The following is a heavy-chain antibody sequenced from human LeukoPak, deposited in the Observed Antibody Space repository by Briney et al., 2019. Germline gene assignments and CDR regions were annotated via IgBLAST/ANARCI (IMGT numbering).Heavy chain of an antibody. Sequence: PGGSLRLSCAASGFTFSGSAMHWVRQASGKGLEWVGRIRSKANSYATAYAASVKGRFTISRDDSKNTAYLQMNSLKTEDTAVYYCTRRVAGTGYYYYGMDVWGQGTTDTVSS. D-gene: IGHD6-19*01. CDR2: IRSKANSYAT. CDR3: TRRVAGTGYYYYGMDV. V-gene: IGHV3-73*01. CDR1: GFTFSGSA. J-gene: IGHJ6*02.